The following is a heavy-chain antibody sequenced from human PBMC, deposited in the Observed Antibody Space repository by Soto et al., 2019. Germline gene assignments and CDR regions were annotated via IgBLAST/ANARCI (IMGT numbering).Heavy chain of an antibody. CDR3: ARDLSYRSTWWYDVLDI. D-gene: IGHD2-15*01. CDR1: GFISSNYW. CDR2: IKEDGSEK. V-gene: IGHV3-7*01. Sequence: PGGSLRLSCAASGFISSNYWMTWVRQAPGKGLEWVANIKEDGSEKYYVDSVKGRFTISRDNARNSVYLQMDSLRVEDTAVYYCARDLSYRSTWWYDVLDIWGQGTMVTVSS. J-gene: IGHJ3*02.